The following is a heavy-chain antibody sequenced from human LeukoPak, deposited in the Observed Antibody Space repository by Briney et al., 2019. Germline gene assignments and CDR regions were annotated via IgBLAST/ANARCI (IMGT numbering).Heavy chain of an antibody. Sequence: GGSLRLSCAATGFTFRSYSMNWVRQAPGKGLEWVSSISSSSSYIYYADSVKGRFTISRDNAKNSLYLQMNSLRAEDTAVYYCARAGASSWSQFDYWGQGTLVTVSS. CDR2: ISSSSSYI. CDR1: GFTFRSYS. D-gene: IGHD6-13*01. J-gene: IGHJ4*02. CDR3: ARAGASSWSQFDY. V-gene: IGHV3-21*01.